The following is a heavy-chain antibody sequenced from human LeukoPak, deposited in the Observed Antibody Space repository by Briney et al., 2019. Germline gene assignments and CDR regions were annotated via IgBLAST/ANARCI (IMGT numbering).Heavy chain of an antibody. CDR1: GFSFDTYG. D-gene: IGHD1-26*01. CDR3: ARGSELGSTTAFDY. Sequence: GGSLRLSCAASGFSFDTYGVHWVRQAPGKGLEWVAVIWYGGGHKYYAGSVKGRFTVSRDNSQNTLYLQMNSLRADDTALYYCARGSELGSTTAFDYWGQGTLVTVSS. CDR2: IWYGGGHK. J-gene: IGHJ4*02. V-gene: IGHV3-33*01.